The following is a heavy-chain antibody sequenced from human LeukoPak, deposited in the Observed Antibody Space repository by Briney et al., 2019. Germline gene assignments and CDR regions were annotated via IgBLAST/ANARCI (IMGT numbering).Heavy chain of an antibody. V-gene: IGHV1-2*02. CDR3: ARYTKTYYYGSGSYSSDDAFDI. CDR1: GYTFTGYY. CDR2: INPNSGGT. Sequence: ASVKVSCKASGYTFTGYYMHWVRQAPGQGLEWMGWINPNSGGTNYAQKFQGRVTMTGDTSISTAYMELSRLRSDDTAVYYCARYTKTYYYGSGSYSSDDAFDIWGQGTMVTVSS. D-gene: IGHD3-10*01. J-gene: IGHJ3*02.